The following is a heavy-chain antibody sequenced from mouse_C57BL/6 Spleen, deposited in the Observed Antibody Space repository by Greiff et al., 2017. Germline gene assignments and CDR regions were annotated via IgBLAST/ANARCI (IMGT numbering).Heavy chain of an antibody. V-gene: IGHV1-54*01. CDR2: INPGSGGT. Sequence: VQRVESGAELVRPGTSVKVSCKASGYAFTNYLIEWVKQRPGQGLEWIGVINPGSGGTNYNEKFKGKATLTADKSSSTAYMQLSSLTSEDSAVYFCARDYPGDYFDYWGQGTTLTVSS. CDR3: ARDYPGDYFDY. J-gene: IGHJ2*01. D-gene: IGHD1-1*02. CDR1: GYAFTNYL.